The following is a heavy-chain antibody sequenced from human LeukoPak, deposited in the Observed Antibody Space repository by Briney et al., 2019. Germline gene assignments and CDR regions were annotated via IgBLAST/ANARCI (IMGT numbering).Heavy chain of an antibody. CDR1: GGSFSGYY. D-gene: IGHD6-19*01. CDR2: IYYSGST. CDR3: ARDRHSSGWPNYYYGMDV. V-gene: IGHV4-59*12. J-gene: IGHJ6*02. Sequence: SETLSLTCAVYGGSFSGYYWSWIRQPPGKGLEWIGYIYYSGSTNYNPSLKSRVTMSVDTSKNQFSLKLSSVTAADTAVYYCARDRHSSGWPNYYYGMDVWGQGTTVTVSS.